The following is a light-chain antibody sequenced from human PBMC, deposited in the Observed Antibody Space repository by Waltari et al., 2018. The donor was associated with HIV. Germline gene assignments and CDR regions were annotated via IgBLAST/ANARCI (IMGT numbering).Light chain of an antibody. J-gene: IGKJ3*01. V-gene: IGKV3D-11*01. Sequence: EIVLTQSPPTLSLSPGERATLSCRASQDISSNLAWYQQKHGQAPRLLIYDASNRATGIPARFSGSGSGTDFTLTISSLEPEDFAVYYCQQPETFGPGTKVDIK. CDR3: QQPET. CDR2: DAS. CDR1: QDISSN.